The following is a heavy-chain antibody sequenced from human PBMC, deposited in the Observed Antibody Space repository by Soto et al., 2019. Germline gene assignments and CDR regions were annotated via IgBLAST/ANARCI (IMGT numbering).Heavy chain of an antibody. Sequence: EVQLLESGGGLVQPGGSLRLSCAASGFTFSSYAMHWVRQAPGKGLEWVSAISGSGGSTYYADSVKGRFTISRDNSKNTLYLQMTSLRAEDTALYYCAKDKTETTPRRGWFDPWGQGTLVTVSS. CDR2: ISGSGGST. J-gene: IGHJ5*02. V-gene: IGHV3-23*01. CDR1: GFTFSSYA. D-gene: IGHD1-7*01. CDR3: AKDKTETTPRRGWFDP.